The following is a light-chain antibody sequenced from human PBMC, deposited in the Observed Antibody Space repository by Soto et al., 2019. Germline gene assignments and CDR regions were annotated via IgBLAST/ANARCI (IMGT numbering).Light chain of an antibody. J-gene: IGKJ2*02. Sequence: EIELTQSPCTLSLSPGERATLSCRASQSVRSSYLAWYQQKPGQAPRLLIYGASSRATGIPDRFSGSGSGTDFTLTISRLEPEDFAVYYCQQYGSSPSTFGQGTKLESK. CDR1: QSVRSSY. CDR3: QQYGSSPST. CDR2: GAS. V-gene: IGKV3-20*01.